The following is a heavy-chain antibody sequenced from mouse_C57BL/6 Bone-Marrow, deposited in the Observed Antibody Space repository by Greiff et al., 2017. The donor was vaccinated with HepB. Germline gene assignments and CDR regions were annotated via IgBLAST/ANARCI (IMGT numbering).Heavy chain of an antibody. Sequence: LQESGAELAKPGASVKLSCKASGYTFTSYWMHWVNQRPGQGLEWIGYINPSSGYTKYNQKFKDKATLTADKSSSTAYMQLSSLTYEESAVYYCASSPLFITTVVATKYYAMDYWGQGTSVTVSS. D-gene: IGHD1-1*01. CDR3: ASSPLFITTVVATKYYAMDY. V-gene: IGHV1-7*01. J-gene: IGHJ4*01. CDR1: GYTFTSYW. CDR2: INPSSGYT.